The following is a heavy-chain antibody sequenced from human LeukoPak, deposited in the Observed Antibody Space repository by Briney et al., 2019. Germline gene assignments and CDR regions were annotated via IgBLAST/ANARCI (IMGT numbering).Heavy chain of an antibody. V-gene: IGHV4-39*01. CDR2: IYYSGNT. Sequence: SETLSLTCTVSGGSISNSNYYWGWVLQPPGKGLEWIGTIYYSGNTYYTPSLKSRVTISVDTSKNQFSLRLSSVTAADTAVYFCMRHEEEDGYNAKPFDFWGQGTLVTVSS. J-gene: IGHJ4*02. CDR1: GGSISNSNYY. CDR3: MRHEEEDGYNAKPFDF. D-gene: IGHD5-24*01.